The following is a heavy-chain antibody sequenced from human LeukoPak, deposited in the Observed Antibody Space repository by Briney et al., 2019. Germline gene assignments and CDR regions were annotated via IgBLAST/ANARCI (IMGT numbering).Heavy chain of an antibody. CDR2: IKTDGSII. CDR3: ARAPRFDY. V-gene: IGHV3-74*03. CDR1: GFTFSNYW. J-gene: IGHJ4*02. Sequence: GGSLRLSCAASGFTFSNYWMHWVRHAPGKGLVWVSRIKTDGSIIQYADSVKGRFSISRDNSKNTLYLQVNSLRAEDTAIYYCARAPRFDYWGQGTLVTVSS.